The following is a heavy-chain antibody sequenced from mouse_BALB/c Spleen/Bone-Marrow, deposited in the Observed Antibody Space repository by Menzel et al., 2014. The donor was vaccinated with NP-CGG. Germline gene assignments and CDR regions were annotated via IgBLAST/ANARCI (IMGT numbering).Heavy chain of an antibody. Sequence: QVQLKESGPGLVQPSQSLFITCTVSGFSVISYGVHWVRQPPGKGLEWLGVIWSGGSTDYNAAFISRLSISKDNSKSQVFFKMNSLQADDTAIYHCARNDYGNPHYAMDYWGQGTSVTVSS. CDR1: GFSVISYG. J-gene: IGHJ4*01. D-gene: IGHD2-1*01. CDR3: ARNDYGNPHYAMDY. CDR2: IWSGGST. V-gene: IGHV2-4*02.